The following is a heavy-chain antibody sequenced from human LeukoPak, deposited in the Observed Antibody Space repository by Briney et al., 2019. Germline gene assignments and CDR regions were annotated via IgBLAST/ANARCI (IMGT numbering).Heavy chain of an antibody. Sequence: PSETLSLTCAVYGGSFSGYYWSWIRQPPGEGLEWIGEINHSGSTNYNPSLKSRVTISVDTSKNQFSLKLSSVTAADTAVYYCARRPYSGSYSSFDYWGQGTLVTVSS. CDR1: GGSFSGYY. CDR2: INHSGST. J-gene: IGHJ4*02. D-gene: IGHD1-26*01. V-gene: IGHV4-34*01. CDR3: ARRPYSGSYSSFDY.